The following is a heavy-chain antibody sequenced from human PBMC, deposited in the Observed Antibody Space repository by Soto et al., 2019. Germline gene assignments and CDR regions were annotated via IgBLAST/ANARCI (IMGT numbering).Heavy chain of an antibody. Sequence: PWGSLRLSCAASGFTFSSYAMSWVRQAPGKGLEWVSAISGSGGSTYYADSVKGRFTISRDNSKNTLYLQMNSLRAEDTAVYYCAKDTYDSSGYDYWGQGTLVTVSS. CDR2: ISGSGGST. J-gene: IGHJ4*02. CDR3: AKDTYDSSGYDY. CDR1: GFTFSSYA. D-gene: IGHD3-22*01. V-gene: IGHV3-23*01.